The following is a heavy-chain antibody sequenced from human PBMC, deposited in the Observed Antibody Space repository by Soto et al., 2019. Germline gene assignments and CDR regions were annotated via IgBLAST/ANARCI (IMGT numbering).Heavy chain of an antibody. Sequence: SVKVSCKSSGGTFSSYAISWVRQATGQGLEWMGGIIPIFGTANYAQKFQGRVTITADKSTSTAYMELSSLRSEDTAVYYCASLDPDYYDSSGYYYPFGYWGQGTLVNVSS. D-gene: IGHD3-22*01. CDR1: GGTFSSYA. CDR3: ASLDPDYYDSSGYYYPFGY. CDR2: IIPIFGTA. J-gene: IGHJ4*02. V-gene: IGHV1-69*06.